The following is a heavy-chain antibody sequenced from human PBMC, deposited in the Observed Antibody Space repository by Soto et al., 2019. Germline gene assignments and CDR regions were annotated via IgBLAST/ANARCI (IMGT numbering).Heavy chain of an antibody. D-gene: IGHD3-16*01. Sequence: PGGSLRLSCGAPGVTFKDYGMHWVRQAPGKGLEWVAVISYDGKQTYYADSVKGRFTISKDKSKRTLFLQMNSLRVDDTAVYYCARDGWGSNWYFDLWCRGTLVTVSS. CDR2: ISYDGKQT. V-gene: IGHV3-30*03. CDR1: GVTFKDYG. J-gene: IGHJ2*01. CDR3: ARDGWGSNWYFDL.